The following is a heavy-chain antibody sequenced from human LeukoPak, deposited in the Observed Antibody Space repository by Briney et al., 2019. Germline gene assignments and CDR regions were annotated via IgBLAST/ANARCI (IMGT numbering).Heavy chain of an antibody. CDR1: GFTFSSYA. D-gene: IGHD4-17*01. V-gene: IGHV3-23*01. J-gene: IGHJ6*03. Sequence: SGGSLRLSCAASGFTFSSYAMSWVRHPPGKGLEWVSAISSSGGSTYYADSVKGRFTISRDNSKNTLYLQMSSLRAEDTAVYYCAKDRSIVDYGAMDVWGKGTTVTVSS. CDR3: AKDRSIVDYGAMDV. CDR2: ISSSGGST.